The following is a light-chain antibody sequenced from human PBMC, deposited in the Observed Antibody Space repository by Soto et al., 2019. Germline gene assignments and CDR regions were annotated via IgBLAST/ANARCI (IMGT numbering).Light chain of an antibody. CDR2: DAS. CDR1: QSISSW. CDR3: QQYNSYWET. Sequence: DIQMTQSPSTLSASVGDRVTITCRASQSISSWLAWYQQKPGKAPKLLIYDASNLESGVPSRFSGSGSGTEFTLTISSLQPDDFATYYCQQYNSYWETFGQGTKVEIK. V-gene: IGKV1-5*01. J-gene: IGKJ1*01.